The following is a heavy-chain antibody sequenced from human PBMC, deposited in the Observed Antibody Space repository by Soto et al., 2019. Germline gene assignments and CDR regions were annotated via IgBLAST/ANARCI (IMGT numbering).Heavy chain of an antibody. J-gene: IGHJ4*02. CDR3: ASRRGMAAAAGTCDY. Sequence: SETLSLTCAVYGGSFSGYYWSWIRQPPGKGLEWIGEINHSGSTNYNPSLKSRVTISVDTSKNQFSLKLSSVTAADTAVYYCASRRGMAAAAGTCDYWGQGTLVTVSS. D-gene: IGHD6-13*01. CDR2: INHSGST. CDR1: GGSFSGYY. V-gene: IGHV4-34*01.